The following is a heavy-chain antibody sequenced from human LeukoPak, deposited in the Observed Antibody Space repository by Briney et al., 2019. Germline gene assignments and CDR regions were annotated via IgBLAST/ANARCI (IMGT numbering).Heavy chain of an antibody. Sequence: QTGGSLRLSCTTSGFSFRNTWMSWVRQAPGKGLEWVANIKQDATEIYYADSMKGRFTISRDNVRRILYLQMNNLRVGDTAIYYCATLNWDDGEVSGFDQWGQGILVTVSS. CDR3: ATLNWDDGEVSGFDQ. J-gene: IGHJ5*02. V-gene: IGHV3-7*01. CDR2: IKQDATEI. CDR1: GFSFRNTW. D-gene: IGHD5-24*01.